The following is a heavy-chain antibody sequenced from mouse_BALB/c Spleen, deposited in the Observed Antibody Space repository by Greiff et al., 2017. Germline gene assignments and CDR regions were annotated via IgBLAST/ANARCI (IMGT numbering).Heavy chain of an antibody. V-gene: IGHV5-9-4*01. CDR3: ARDRVTTGFAY. J-gene: IGHJ3*01. Sequence: EVMLVESGGGLVKPGGSLKLSCAASGFTFSSYAMSWVRQSPEKRLEWVAEISSGGSYTYYPDTVTGRFTISRDNAKNTLYLEMSSLRSEDTAMYYCARDRVTTGFAYWGQGTLVTVSA. D-gene: IGHD2-2*01. CDR2: ISSGGSYT. CDR1: GFTFSSYA.